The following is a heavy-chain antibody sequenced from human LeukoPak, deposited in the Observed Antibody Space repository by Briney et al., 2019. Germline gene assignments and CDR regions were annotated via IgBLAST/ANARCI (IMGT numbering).Heavy chain of an antibody. D-gene: IGHD1-26*01. Sequence: PSETLSLTCAVSGRSISSSNWWSWVRQPPGKGLEWIGEIYHSGSTNYNPSLKSRVTISVDKSKNQFSLKLSSVTAADTAVYYCARSVVGATAYYYYYYGMDVWGQGTTVTVSS. CDR2: IYHSGST. CDR1: GRSISSSNW. J-gene: IGHJ6*02. V-gene: IGHV4-4*02. CDR3: ARSVVGATAYYYYYYGMDV.